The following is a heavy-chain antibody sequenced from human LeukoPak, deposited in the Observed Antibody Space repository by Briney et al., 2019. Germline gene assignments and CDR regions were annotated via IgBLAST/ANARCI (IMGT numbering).Heavy chain of an antibody. CDR2: IYSDDTT. Sequence: PGGSLRLSCAASGFTFSSYEMNWVRQAPGKGLEWVSLIYSDDTTYYADSVKGRFTISRDNSKSTVYLQMISLRAEDTAVYYCARASRGYFDYWGQGTLVTVSS. CDR1: GFTFSSYE. D-gene: IGHD3-22*01. J-gene: IGHJ4*02. V-gene: IGHV3-66*02. CDR3: ARASRGYFDY.